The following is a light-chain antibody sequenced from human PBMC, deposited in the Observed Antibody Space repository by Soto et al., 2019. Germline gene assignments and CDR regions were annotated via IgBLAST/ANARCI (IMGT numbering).Light chain of an antibody. CDR1: SSDVGGYNY. CDR2: YVT. Sequence: QSALTQPASVSGSPGQSITISCTGTSSDVGGYNYVSWYQQHPGKVSKLIIYYVTNRPSGVPNRFSGSKSGNTASLTISGLQAEDEADYYCSSYTSSSTVIFGGGTKLTVL. V-gene: IGLV2-14*01. J-gene: IGLJ2*01. CDR3: SSYTSSSTVI.